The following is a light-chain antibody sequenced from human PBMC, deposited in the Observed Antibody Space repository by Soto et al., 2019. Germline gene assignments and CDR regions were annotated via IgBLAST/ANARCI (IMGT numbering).Light chain of an antibody. J-gene: IGLJ1*01. Sequence: QSALTQPRSVSGSPGQSVTISCTGTSSDVGGYNYVSWYQHHPGKAPKLIIYDVSERPSGVPDRFSGSKSGNTGNTASLTISGLQAEDEADYYCCSYAGSYTHVFGSGTKLTVL. CDR2: DVS. V-gene: IGLV2-11*01. CDR1: SSDVGGYNY. CDR3: CSYAGSYTHV.